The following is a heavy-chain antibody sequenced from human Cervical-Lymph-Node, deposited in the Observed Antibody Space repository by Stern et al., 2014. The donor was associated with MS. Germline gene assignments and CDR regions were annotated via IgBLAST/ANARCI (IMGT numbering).Heavy chain of an antibody. D-gene: IGHD4-17*01. CDR1: GGSISSHY. V-gene: IGHV4-59*08. J-gene: IGHJ4*02. Sequence: QLQLQESGPGLVKPSETLSLTCTVSGGSISSHYWSWIRQPPGNALEWIGYIYSTGSTNYNPSLKSRVPISIDTSKNQFSLRLSAVTAADTALYYCARLDYGDHFDYWGQGTLVTVSS. CDR2: IYSTGST. CDR3: ARLDYGDHFDY.